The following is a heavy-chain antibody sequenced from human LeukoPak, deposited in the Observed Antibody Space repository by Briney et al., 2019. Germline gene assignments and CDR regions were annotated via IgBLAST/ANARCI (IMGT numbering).Heavy chain of an antibody. V-gene: IGHV4-34*01. CDR2: IDHSGST. CDR1: GGTFRGYY. D-gene: IGHD3-10*01. J-gene: IGHJ5*02. CDR3: ARGLRFHVGSGNWFDL. Sequence: SETLSLTCAVSGGTFRGYYWSWIRQPPGKRLAWIEEIDHSGSTNYNPSLESRVTLSVDTSKNQVSLNLNSVTAADTAVYYCARGLRFHVGSGNWFDLWGQGTLVTLSS.